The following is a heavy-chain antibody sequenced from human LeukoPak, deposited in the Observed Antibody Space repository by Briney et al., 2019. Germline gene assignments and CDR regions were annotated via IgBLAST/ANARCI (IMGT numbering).Heavy chain of an antibody. Sequence: SETLSLTCAVYGGSFSGYYWSWIRQPPGKGLEWIGEINHSGSTNYNPSLKSRVTISVDTSKNQFSLKLSSVTAADTAVYYCAREFQGIAAAGTFDNWFDPWGQGTLVTVSS. D-gene: IGHD6-13*01. J-gene: IGHJ5*02. CDR3: AREFQGIAAAGTFDNWFDP. CDR2: INHSGST. CDR1: GGSFSGYY. V-gene: IGHV4-34*01.